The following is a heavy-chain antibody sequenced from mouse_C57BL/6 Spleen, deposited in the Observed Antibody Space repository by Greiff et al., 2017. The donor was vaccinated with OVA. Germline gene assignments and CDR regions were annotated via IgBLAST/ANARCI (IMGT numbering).Heavy chain of an antibody. Sequence: VKLVESGAELVRPGASVTLSCKASGYTFTDYEMHWVKQTPVHGLEWIGAIDPETGGTAYNQKFKGKAILTADKSSSTAYMELRSLTSEDSAVYYCTRGDYVDYWGQGTTLTVSS. J-gene: IGHJ2*01. V-gene: IGHV1-15*01. CDR1: GYTFTDYE. CDR3: TRGDYVDY. CDR2: IDPETGGT.